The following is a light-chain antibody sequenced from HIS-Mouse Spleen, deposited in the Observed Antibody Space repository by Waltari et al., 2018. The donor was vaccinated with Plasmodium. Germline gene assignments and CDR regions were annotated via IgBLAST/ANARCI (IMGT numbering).Light chain of an antibody. CDR2: SAS. V-gene: IGKV1-9*01. CDR3: QQLNSYLLT. J-gene: IGKJ4*01. CDR1: QGISSY. Sequence: DIQLTQSPSFLSASVGYIVTITCRARQGISSYLAWYQQKPGKAPKLLTYSASTLQSGVPSRFSGSGSGTEFTLTISSLQPEDFATYYCQQLNSYLLTFGGGTKVEIK.